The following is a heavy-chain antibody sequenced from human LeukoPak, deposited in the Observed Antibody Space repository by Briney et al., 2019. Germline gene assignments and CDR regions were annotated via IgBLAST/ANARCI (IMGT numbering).Heavy chain of an antibody. D-gene: IGHD2-21*01. CDR1: GFTFSSSA. J-gene: IGHJ4*02. CDR2: ISGGGST. CDR3: AKGSGWLLPQYFDF. V-gene: IGHV3-23*01. Sequence: TGGSLRLSCAASGFTFSSSAMSWVRQAPGKGLEWLSTISGGGSTYYADSVKGRFTISRDNSKNTLYLHMKSLRAEDTAVYYCAKGSGWLLPQYFDFWGQGTLVTVSS.